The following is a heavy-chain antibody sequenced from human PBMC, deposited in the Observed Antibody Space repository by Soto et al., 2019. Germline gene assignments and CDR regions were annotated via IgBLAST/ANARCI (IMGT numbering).Heavy chain of an antibody. V-gene: IGHV1-2*02. J-gene: IGHJ5*02. CDR3: ARVAPNNYDFWRGHNWFDP. CDR2: ITPNSGGT. Sequence: ASVKVSCKASGYTFTGYHMYWVRQATGQGLEWMGCITPNSGGTNYAQKFQGRVTMTRNTSISTAYMELSRLRSDDTAVYYCARVAPNNYDFWRGHNWFDPWGQGTLVTSP. D-gene: IGHD3-3*01. CDR1: GYTFTGYH.